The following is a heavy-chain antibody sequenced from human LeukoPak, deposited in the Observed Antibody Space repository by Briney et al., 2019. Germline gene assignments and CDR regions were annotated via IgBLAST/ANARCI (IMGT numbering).Heavy chain of an antibody. D-gene: IGHD1-20*01. CDR2: ISHSGST. J-gene: IGHJ4*02. CDR3: AGRITGTTSDSFDY. V-gene: IGHV4-39*01. Sequence: PSETLSLTCTVFGGSISSSSYFWCWIRQPAGKGLEWIGSISHSGSTYYDPSLKSRITISVDTSKNQFSLKVRSVTAADTAVYYCAGRITGTTSDSFDYWGQGILVTVSS. CDR1: GGSISSSSYF.